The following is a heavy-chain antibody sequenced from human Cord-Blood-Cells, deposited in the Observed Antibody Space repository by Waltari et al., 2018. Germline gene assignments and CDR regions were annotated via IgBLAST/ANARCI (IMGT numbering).Heavy chain of an antibody. D-gene: IGHD2-2*01. J-gene: IGHJ5*02. V-gene: IGHV4-34*01. CDR2: INHSGST. CDR1: GGSFSGYY. CDR3: ARKWVKGYCSSTSCNWFDP. Sequence: QVQLQQWGAGLLKPSETLSLTCAVYGGSFSGYYWSWIRQPPGKGLEWIGEINHSGSTNYNPSLKSRVTISVDTSKNQFSLKLSSVTAADTAVYYCARKWVKGYCSSTSCNWFDPWGQGTLVTVSS.